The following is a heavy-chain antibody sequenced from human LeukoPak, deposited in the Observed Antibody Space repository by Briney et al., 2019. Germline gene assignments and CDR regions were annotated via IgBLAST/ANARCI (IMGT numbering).Heavy chain of an antibody. CDR1: GGTFSSYA. Sequence: ASVKVSCKASGGTFSSYAISWVRQAPGQGLEWMGGIIPIFGTANYAQKFQGRATITADESTSTAYMELSSLRSEDTAVYYCARGYCSGGSCYPHNWFDPWGQGTLVTVSS. V-gene: IGHV1-69*13. CDR2: IIPIFGTA. CDR3: ARGYCSGGSCYPHNWFDP. D-gene: IGHD2-15*01. J-gene: IGHJ5*02.